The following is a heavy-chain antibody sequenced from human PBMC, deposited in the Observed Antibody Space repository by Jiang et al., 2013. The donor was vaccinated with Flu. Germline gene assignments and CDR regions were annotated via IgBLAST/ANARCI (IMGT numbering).Heavy chain of an antibody. CDR2: IYPGDSDT. Sequence: KKPGESLKISCKGSGYSFTNYWIGWVRQMPGKGLEWMGIIYPGDSDTRYSPSFQGQVTISADKSINTAYVQWSSLKASDTAMYYCARRRIAAAGTYYYYGMDVWGQGTTVTVSS. J-gene: IGHJ6*02. CDR1: GYSFTNYW. V-gene: IGHV5-51*01. CDR3: ARRRIAAAGTYYYYGMDV. D-gene: IGHD6-13*01.